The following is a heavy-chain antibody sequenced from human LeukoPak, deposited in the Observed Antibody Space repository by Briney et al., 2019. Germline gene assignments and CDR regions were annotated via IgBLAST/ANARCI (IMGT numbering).Heavy chain of an antibody. CDR3: ARGYYYGSGSPQFDY. V-gene: IGHV4-4*07. CDR1: GDSISSNY. D-gene: IGHD3-10*01. CDR2: IYTSGYT. J-gene: IGHJ4*02. Sequence: PSETLSLTCTVSGDSISSNYWSWIRQPAGKGLEWIGRIYTSGYTNYNPSLKSRVATSLDTSKNQFSLRLSSVTAADTAVYYCARGYYYGSGSPQFDYWGQGTLVTVSS.